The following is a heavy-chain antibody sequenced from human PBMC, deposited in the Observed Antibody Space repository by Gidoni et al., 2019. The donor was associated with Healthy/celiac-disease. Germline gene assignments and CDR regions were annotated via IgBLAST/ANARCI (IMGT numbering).Heavy chain of an antibody. CDR3: AKARRSSGWYPPGYFDY. J-gene: IGHJ4*02. CDR2: ISGSGGST. CDR1: GFTFSSYA. Sequence: EVQLLESGGGLVQPGGSLRLSCAASGFTFSSYAMSWVRQAPGKGLEWVSAISGSGGSTYYADSVKGRFTISRDNSKNTLYLQMNSLRAEDTAVYYCAKARRSSGWYPPGYFDYWGQGTLVTVSS. V-gene: IGHV3-23*01. D-gene: IGHD6-19*01.